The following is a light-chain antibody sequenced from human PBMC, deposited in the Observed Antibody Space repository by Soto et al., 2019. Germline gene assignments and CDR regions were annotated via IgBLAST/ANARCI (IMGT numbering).Light chain of an antibody. V-gene: IGLV2-14*03. CDR3: SSYTTSTLYV. J-gene: IGLJ1*01. CDR2: HVT. CDR1: VSDVGHSAY. Sequence: QSVLTQPASVSGSPGQSITISCTGSVSDVGHSAYVAWYQHHPGKAPKLIIYHVTNRPSGVSDRFSGSKSGNTASLTISGLQDEDEADYYCSSYTTSTLYVFGTGTKLTVL.